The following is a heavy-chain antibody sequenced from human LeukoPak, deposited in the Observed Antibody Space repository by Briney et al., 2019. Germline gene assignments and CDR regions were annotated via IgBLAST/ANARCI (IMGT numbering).Heavy chain of an antibody. CDR1: GFTFDDYA. J-gene: IGHJ4*02. CDR3: AKGEGYYDSSGYYPFDY. V-gene: IGHV3-9*01. Sequence: GGSLRLSCAASGFTFDDYAMHWVRQAPGKGLEWVSGISWNSGSIGYADSVKGRFTISRDNAKNSLYLQMNSLRAEDTALYYCAKGEGYYDSSGYYPFDYWGQGTLVTVS. CDR2: ISWNSGSI. D-gene: IGHD3-22*01.